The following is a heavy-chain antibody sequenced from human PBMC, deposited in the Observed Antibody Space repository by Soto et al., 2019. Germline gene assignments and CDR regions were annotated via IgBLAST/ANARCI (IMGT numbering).Heavy chain of an antibody. CDR1: GDSVSSTVAC. Sequence: SQTVSLTSVISGDSVSSTVACWNWIRQSPSIGVEWLGRIYYSSKWFLDYAASVQSRMTINPDTSRNQFSLQLNSATPEHTAVYYCARVNCSGGTCLDGLDFWGQGTTVTVSS. D-gene: IGHD2-15*01. CDR2: IYYSSKWFL. V-gene: IGHV6-1*01. J-gene: IGHJ6*02. CDR3: ARVNCSGGTCLDGLDF.